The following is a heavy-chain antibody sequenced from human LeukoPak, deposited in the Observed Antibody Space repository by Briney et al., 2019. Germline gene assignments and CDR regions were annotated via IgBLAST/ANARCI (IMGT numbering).Heavy chain of an antibody. CDR2: ISGSGSST. V-gene: IGHV3-23*01. CDR1: GFTFSIYA. Sequence: PGGSLRLSCAASGFTFSIYAMSWVRQAPGKGLEWVSAISGSGSSTYYADSVKGRFTISRDNSKNTLYLQMNSLRAEDTAVYYCAKVRGGDGYYYYMDVWGKGTTVTVSS. J-gene: IGHJ6*03. D-gene: IGHD2-21*01. CDR3: AKVRGGDGYYYYMDV.